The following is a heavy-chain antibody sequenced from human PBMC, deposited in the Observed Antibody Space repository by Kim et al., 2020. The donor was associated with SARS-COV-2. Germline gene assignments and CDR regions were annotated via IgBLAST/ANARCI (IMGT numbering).Heavy chain of an antibody. D-gene: IGHD3-16*02. CDR3: ARHRFGGVIGDFDY. CDR2: IYHSGST. J-gene: IGHJ4*02. Sequence: SETLSLTCTVSGGSIRSYYWSWIRQPPRKGLEWIGYIYHSGSTNYNPSLKTRVTISVDTSKNQFTLKLSSVTAADTAVYYCARHRFGGVIGDFDYWGQGTLVTVSS. CDR1: GGSIRSYY. V-gene: IGHV4-59*08.